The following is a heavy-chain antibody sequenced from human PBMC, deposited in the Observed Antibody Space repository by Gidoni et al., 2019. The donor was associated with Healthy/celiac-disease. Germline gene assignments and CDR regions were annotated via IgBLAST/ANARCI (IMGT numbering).Heavy chain of an antibody. CDR1: GYTFTGYY. CDR2: INPNSGGT. Sequence: QVQLVQSGAEVKKHGASVKVSCQASGYTFTGYYMHWVRQSPGQGLEWMGWINPNSGGTNYAKKFQGRVTMTRDTSISTAYMELSMLRSYDTAVYYCASSLSGSYHNDYWGQGTLVTVSS. J-gene: IGHJ4*02. CDR3: ASSLSGSYHNDY. V-gene: IGHV1-2*02. D-gene: IGHD1-26*01.